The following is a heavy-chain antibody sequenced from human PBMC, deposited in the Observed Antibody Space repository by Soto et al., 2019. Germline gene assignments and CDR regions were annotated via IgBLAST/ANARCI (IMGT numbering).Heavy chain of an antibody. D-gene: IGHD2-15*01. CDR2: IYYSGST. Sequence: QLQLQESGPGLVKPSETLSLTCTVSGGSISSSSYYWGWIRQPPGKGLEWIGSIYYSGSTYYNPSLKSRVTISVDTSKNQFSLKLSSVTAADTAVYYCARSRAATPHAFGIWGQGTMVTVSS. V-gene: IGHV4-39*01. J-gene: IGHJ3*02. CDR3: ARSRAATPHAFGI. CDR1: GGSISSSSYY.